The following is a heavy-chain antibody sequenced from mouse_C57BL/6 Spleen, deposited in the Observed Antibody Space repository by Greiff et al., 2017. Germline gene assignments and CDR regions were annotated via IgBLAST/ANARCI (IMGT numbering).Heavy chain of an antibody. D-gene: IGHD2-4*01. V-gene: IGHV1-55*01. Sequence: VQLQQPGAELVKPGASVKMSCKASGYTFTSYWLTWVKQRPGQGLEWIGDIYPGSGSTNYNEKFKSKATLTVDTSSSKVDMQLSSLTSEDSAVYYCARCDYDEGLFAYWGQGTLVTVSA. CDR1: GYTFTSYW. CDR3: ARCDYDEGLFAY. J-gene: IGHJ3*01. CDR2: IYPGSGST.